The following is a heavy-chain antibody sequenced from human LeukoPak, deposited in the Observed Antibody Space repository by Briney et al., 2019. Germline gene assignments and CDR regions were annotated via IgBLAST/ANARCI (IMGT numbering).Heavy chain of an antibody. CDR1: GGAVSSSYNR. CDR3: ASIPGSSTSWYHFDN. D-gene: IGHD6-13*01. CDR2: FFCNGRT. V-gene: IGHV4-39*01. Sequence: SETLSLTCNVSGGAVSSSYNRWARKRPSTGLDLVWVGTFFCNGRTSPNPDPSLKRRVTLSIHPSSNQFSPQLMPLTAADTAISDCASIPGSSTSWYHFDNWGQGTLVTVSS. J-gene: IGHJ4*02.